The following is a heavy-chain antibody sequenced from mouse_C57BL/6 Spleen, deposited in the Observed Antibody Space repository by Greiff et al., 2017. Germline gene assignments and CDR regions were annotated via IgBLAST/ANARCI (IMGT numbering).Heavy chain of an antibody. Sequence: VQLQQPGAELVMPGASVKLSCKASGYTFTSYWMHWVKQRPGQGLEWIGEIDPSDSYTNYNQKFKGKSTLTVDKSSSTAYMQLSSLTSEDSAVYDCERSGGNYVWFAYWGQGTLVTVSA. J-gene: IGHJ3*01. CDR1: GYTFTSYW. D-gene: IGHD2-1*01. V-gene: IGHV1-69*01. CDR3: ERSGGNYVWFAY. CDR2: IDPSDSYT.